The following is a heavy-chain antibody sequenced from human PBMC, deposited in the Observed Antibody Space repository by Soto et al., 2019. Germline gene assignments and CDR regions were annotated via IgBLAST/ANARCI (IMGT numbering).Heavy chain of an antibody. Sequence: QVQLVESGGGVVQPGRSLRLPCAASGFTFNSYAMHWVRQAPGKGLEWVAVISYDGSDKYYADSVKGRFTISRDNSKNTLYVQMNSLRAEDTAVYYCASDVTPGGSSAFDIWGQGTMVTVSS. CDR3: ASDVTPGGSSAFDI. CDR1: GFTFNSYA. CDR2: ISYDGSDK. D-gene: IGHD2-15*01. J-gene: IGHJ3*02. V-gene: IGHV3-30-3*01.